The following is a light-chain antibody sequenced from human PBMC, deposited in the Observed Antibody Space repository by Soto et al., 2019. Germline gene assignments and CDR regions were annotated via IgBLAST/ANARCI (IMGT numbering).Light chain of an antibody. CDR3: MQTLQTPWT. J-gene: IGKJ1*01. CDR2: LGS. CDR1: QSLMHSNGYNY. Sequence: DIVVTQSPLSLPVTPGEAASISCKSSQSLMHSNGYNYLDWYLQKPGQSPQVLIYLGSNRASGVPDRCSGSGSGTDFTLKISRVEAEDVGVYYCMQTLQTPWTFGQGTKVEIK. V-gene: IGKV2-28*01.